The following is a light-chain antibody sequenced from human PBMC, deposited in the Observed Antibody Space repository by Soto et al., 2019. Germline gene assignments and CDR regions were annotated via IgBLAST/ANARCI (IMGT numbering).Light chain of an antibody. CDR3: QQYTGPPTT. Sequence: EIILTQSPDTLSLSPGKRATLSCRASQTVSSNYLAWCQQRPGQAPRLLIYGASTRAAGIPDRFSGSGSGTDFTLTITRLEPEDSAVYFCQQYTGPPTTFGQGTRLEIK. CDR2: GAS. J-gene: IGKJ5*01. CDR1: QTVSSNY. V-gene: IGKV3-20*01.